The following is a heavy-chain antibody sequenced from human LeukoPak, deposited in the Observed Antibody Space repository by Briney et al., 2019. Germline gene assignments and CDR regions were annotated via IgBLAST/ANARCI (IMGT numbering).Heavy chain of an antibody. Sequence: ASVKVSCKASGGTFSSYAISWVRQAPGQGLEWVGGIIPIFGTANYAQKFQGRVTITANESTSTAYMELSSLRSEDTAVYYCARGMGTEYCSSTSCYWLAFDIWGQGTMVTVSS. V-gene: IGHV1-69*13. CDR1: GGTFSSYA. CDR3: ARGMGTEYCSSTSCYWLAFDI. CDR2: IIPIFGTA. J-gene: IGHJ3*02. D-gene: IGHD2-2*01.